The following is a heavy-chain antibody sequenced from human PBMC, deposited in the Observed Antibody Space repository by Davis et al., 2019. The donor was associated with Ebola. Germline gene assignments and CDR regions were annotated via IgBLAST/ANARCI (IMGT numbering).Heavy chain of an antibody. D-gene: IGHD2-15*01. CDR1: RGTFSSYA. Sequence: ASVKVSCKASRGTFSSYAISWVRQAPGQGLEWMGVIVPDAGTTSYAHQFQGRVTLTRDTSTSTVYMELRSLRAEDTAVYFCARPGNCSGISCSNWFDSWGQGTLVTVSS. V-gene: IGHV1-46*01. J-gene: IGHJ5*01. CDR3: ARPGNCSGISCSNWFDS. CDR2: IVPDAGTT.